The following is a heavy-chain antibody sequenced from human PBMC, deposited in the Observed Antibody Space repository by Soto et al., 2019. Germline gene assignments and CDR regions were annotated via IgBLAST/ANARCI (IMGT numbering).Heavy chain of an antibody. J-gene: IGHJ3*02. V-gene: IGHV3-23*01. CDR3: AKDQGGGYSGYDYPPDAFDI. D-gene: IGHD5-12*01. Sequence: GVSPRLSFAAPGFTFSSYSMSWVRQAPGKGLEWVSAISGSGGSTYYADSVKGRFTISRDNSKNTLYLQMNSLRAEDTAVYYCAKDQGGGYSGYDYPPDAFDIWGQGTMVTVSS. CDR2: ISGSGGST. CDR1: GFTFSSYS.